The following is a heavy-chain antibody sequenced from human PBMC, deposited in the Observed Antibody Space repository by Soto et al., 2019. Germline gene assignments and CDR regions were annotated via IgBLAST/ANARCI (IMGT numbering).Heavy chain of an antibody. D-gene: IGHD3-22*01. CDR1: GFIFASYA. V-gene: IGHV3-23*01. CDR2: ISGDGDIT. CDR3: AKSSGRVTMMLGLH. Sequence: VQLLESGGGLVQPGGSLRLSCAGSGFIFASYAMSWVRQAPGKGLEWVSAISGDGDITFYADSVKGRFTISRDTSKKTLYLQMNSLRAEDTAVYYCAKSSGRVTMMLGLHWGQGTQVNVSS. J-gene: IGHJ4*02.